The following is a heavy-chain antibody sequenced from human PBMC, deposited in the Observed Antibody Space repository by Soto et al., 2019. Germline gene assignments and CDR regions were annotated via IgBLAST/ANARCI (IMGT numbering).Heavy chain of an antibody. J-gene: IGHJ5*02. CDR1: GFTVSSKY. D-gene: IGHD6-19*01. V-gene: IGHV3-53*02. CDR3: ARDGGWYARLDP. CDR2: IYSGGST. Sequence: EVQLVETGGGLIQPGGSLRLSCAASGFTVSSKYMSWVRQAPGKGLEWVSVIYSGGSTNYADSVKGRFTISRDNSKNTLYLQMNSLRSDDTAVYYCARDGGWYARLDPWGQGTLVTVSS.